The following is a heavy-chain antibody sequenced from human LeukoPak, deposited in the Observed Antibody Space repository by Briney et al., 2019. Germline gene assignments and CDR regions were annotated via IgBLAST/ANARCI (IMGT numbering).Heavy chain of an antibody. CDR2: INSDASAT. CDR3: VREFRGSSYGYLDY. Sequence: GGSLRLSCAASGFTFSSYWMHWVRQAPGKGLVWVSRINSDASATTYADSVKGRFSISRDNARDTLYLQMNSLRAEDTAVYYRVREFRGSSYGYLDYWGQGNLVTVSS. CDR1: GFTFSSYW. J-gene: IGHJ4*02. V-gene: IGHV3-74*01. D-gene: IGHD5-18*01.